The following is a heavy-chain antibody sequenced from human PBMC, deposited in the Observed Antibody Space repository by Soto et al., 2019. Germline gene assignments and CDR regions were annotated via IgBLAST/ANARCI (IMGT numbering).Heavy chain of an antibody. V-gene: IGHV1-18*01. CDR2: ISAYNGNT. CDR1: GYTFTSYG. D-gene: IGHD3-10*01. J-gene: IGHJ5*02. Sequence: QVQLVQSGAEVKKPGASVKVSCKASGYTFTSYGISWVRQAPGQGLEWMGWISAYNGNTNYAQKLQGRVTMTTDTTTSTAYMELRSLRSDDTAVYYCAREGLRDYYGSGSYSFDPWGQGTLVTVSS. CDR3: AREGLRDYYGSGSYSFDP.